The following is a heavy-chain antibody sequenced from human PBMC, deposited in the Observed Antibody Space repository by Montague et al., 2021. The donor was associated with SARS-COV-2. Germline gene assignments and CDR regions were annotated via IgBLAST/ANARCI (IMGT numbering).Heavy chain of an antibody. CDR1: GGRVSSNIAT. D-gene: IGHD2-21*02. J-gene: IGHJ2*01. CDR3: TRAYCGGDCYFYWYFDL. CDR2: TYYRSKWYN. V-gene: IGHV6-1*01. Sequence: CAISGGRVSSNIATWNWIRQSPSRGLEWLGRTYYRSKWYNDYAVSEKSRVIINPDTSNNRISLQLNSVTPEDTAVYYCTRAYCGGDCYFYWYFDLWGRGTLVTVSS.